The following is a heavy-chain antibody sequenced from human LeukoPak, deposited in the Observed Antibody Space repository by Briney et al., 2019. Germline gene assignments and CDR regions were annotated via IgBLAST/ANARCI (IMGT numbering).Heavy chain of an antibody. J-gene: IGHJ4*02. CDR2: IYYSGST. Sequence: SETLSLTCTVSGGSISSSSYYWGWIRQPPGKGLEWTGSIYYSGSTYYNPSLKSRVTISVDTSRNQFSLKLSSVTAADTAVYYCARPTGVLEWGSEGYFDYWGQGTLVTVSS. CDR1: GGSISSSSYY. D-gene: IGHD3-3*01. V-gene: IGHV4-39*01. CDR3: ARPTGVLEWGSEGYFDY.